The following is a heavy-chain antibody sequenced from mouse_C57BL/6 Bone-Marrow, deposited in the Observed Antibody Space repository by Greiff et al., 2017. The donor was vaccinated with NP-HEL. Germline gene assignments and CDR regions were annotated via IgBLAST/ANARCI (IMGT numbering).Heavy chain of an antibody. J-gene: IGHJ2*01. CDR2: ISSGGDYI. D-gene: IGHD5-1*01. Sequence: DVHLVESGEGLVKPGGSLKLSCAASGFTFSSYAMSWVRQTPEKRLEWVAYISSGGDYIYYADTVKGRFTITRDNARNTLYMQMSSLKSEDTAMDYCTRQYRLYFDYWGQGTTLTVSS. V-gene: IGHV5-9-1*02. CDR1: GFTFSSYA. CDR3: TRQYRLYFDY.